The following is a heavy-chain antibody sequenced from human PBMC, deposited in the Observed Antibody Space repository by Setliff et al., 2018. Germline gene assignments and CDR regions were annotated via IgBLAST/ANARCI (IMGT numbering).Heavy chain of an antibody. J-gene: IGHJ3*02. V-gene: IGHV3-11*04. CDR1: GFTFSYHY. CDR3: ASRGYSYDDAFDI. CDR2: ISSSGSTI. Sequence: PGGSLRLSCAASGFTFSYHYMSWIRQAPGKGLEWLSYISSSGSTIYYADSVKGRFTISRDNAKNSLYLQMNSLRAEDTAVYYCASRGYSYDDAFDIWGQGTMVTVSS. D-gene: IGHD5-18*01.